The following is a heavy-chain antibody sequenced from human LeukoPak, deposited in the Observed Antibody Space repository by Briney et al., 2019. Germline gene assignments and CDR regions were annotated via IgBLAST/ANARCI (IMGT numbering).Heavy chain of an antibody. D-gene: IGHD6-13*01. J-gene: IGHJ3*02. CDR1: GGTFSSYA. CDR3: ARGASSWSAFDI. Sequence: GASVKVSCKASGGTFSSYAISWVRQAPGQGLEWMGGIIPIFGTANYAQKFQGRVTITADESTSTAYMELSSLRSEDTAVYYCARGASSWSAFDIWGQGTMVTVSS. CDR2: IIPIFGTA. V-gene: IGHV1-69*13.